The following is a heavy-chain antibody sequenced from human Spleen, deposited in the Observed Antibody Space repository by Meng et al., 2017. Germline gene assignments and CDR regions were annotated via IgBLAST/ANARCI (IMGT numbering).Heavy chain of an antibody. CDR1: GYTFTSYG. D-gene: IGHD1-1*01. CDR3: ARDLFTRLDDDAFDI. Sequence: ASVKVSCKASGYTFTSYGISWVRQAPGQGLEWMGWISAYNGNTNYAQKLQGRVTMTTDTSTSTAYMELRSLRSDDTAVYYCARDLFTRLDDDAFDIWGQGTMVTVSS. J-gene: IGHJ3*02. CDR2: ISAYNGNT. V-gene: IGHV1-18*01.